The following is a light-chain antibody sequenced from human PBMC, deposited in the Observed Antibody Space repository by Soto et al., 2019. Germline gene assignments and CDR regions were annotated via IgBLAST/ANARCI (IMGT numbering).Light chain of an antibody. J-gene: IGLJ1*01. CDR1: SSDVGGYNY. V-gene: IGLV2-14*03. Sequence: QSALTQPASVSGSPGQSITISCTGTSSDVGGYNYVSWYQHHPGKAPKLMIFDVSNRPSGVSNRFSGSKSGNTASLTISGLQPEDEAEYYCSSYTTSNTRQIVFGTGTKATVL. CDR3: SSYTTSNTRQIV. CDR2: DVS.